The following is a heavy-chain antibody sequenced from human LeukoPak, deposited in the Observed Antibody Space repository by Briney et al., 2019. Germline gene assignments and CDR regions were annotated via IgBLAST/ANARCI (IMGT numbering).Heavy chain of an antibody. J-gene: IGHJ6*03. CDR3: ARADTADYYYYYMDV. D-gene: IGHD5-18*01. CDR2: IYTSGST. CDR1: GGSIGSGSYY. Sequence: SQTLSLTCTVSGGSIGSGSYYWSWIRQPAGKGLEWIGRIYTSGSTNYNPSLKSRVTISVDTSKNQFSLKLSSVTAADTAVYYCARADTADYYYYYMDVWGKGTTVTVSS. V-gene: IGHV4-61*02.